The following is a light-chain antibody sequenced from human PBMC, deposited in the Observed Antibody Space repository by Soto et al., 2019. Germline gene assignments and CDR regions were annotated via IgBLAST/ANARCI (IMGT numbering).Light chain of an antibody. Sequence: QSALTQPASVSGSPGQSITISCTGTSSDVGGYNLVSWYHQHPGKAPKLIIFEVNNRPSGVSNRFSGSKSGNTASLTISGLQAEDEGDYYCNSYTRSITLGVFGGGTKVTVL. V-gene: IGLV2-14*01. CDR2: EVN. CDR1: SSDVGGYNL. J-gene: IGLJ3*02. CDR3: NSYTRSITLGV.